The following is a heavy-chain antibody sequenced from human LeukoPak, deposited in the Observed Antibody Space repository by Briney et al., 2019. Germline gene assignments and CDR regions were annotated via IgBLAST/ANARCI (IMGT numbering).Heavy chain of an antibody. CDR2: IIPILGIA. J-gene: IGHJ5*02. Sequence: SVKVSCTASGGTFSSYAISWVRQAPGQGLEWMGRIIPILGIANYAQKFQGRVTITADKSTSTAYMELSSLRSEDTAVYYCAVGYCSSTSCYRAYNWFDPWGQGTLVTVSS. D-gene: IGHD2-2*02. CDR3: AVGYCSSTSCYRAYNWFDP. V-gene: IGHV1-69*04. CDR1: GGTFSSYA.